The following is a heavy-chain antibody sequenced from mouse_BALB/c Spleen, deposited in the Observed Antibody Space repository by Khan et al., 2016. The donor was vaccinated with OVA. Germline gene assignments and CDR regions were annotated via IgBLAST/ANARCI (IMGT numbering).Heavy chain of an antibody. CDR1: GYTFTGYW. Sequence: DLVKPGASVKLSCKASGYTFTGYWINGIKQRPGQGLEGIGRMAPGSGSTHYNELLKGKATLTVDTSSSTAYIQLSSLSYEDSAVYFCARENYYGRTCYAMDYWGQGTSVTVSS. D-gene: IGHD1-1*01. CDR2: MAPGSGST. CDR3: ARENYYGRTCYAMDY. V-gene: IGHV1S41*01. J-gene: IGHJ4*01.